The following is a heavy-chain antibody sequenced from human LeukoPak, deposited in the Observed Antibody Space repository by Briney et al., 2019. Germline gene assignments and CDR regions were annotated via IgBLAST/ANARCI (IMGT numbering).Heavy chain of an antibody. J-gene: IGHJ6*02. CDR1: GFTFSSYW. Sequence: GGSLRLSCAASGFTFSSYWMSWVRQAPGKGLEWVANIKQDGSEKYYVDSVKGRFTISRDNAKNSLYLQMNSLRAEDTAVYYCARCSSSPYWDAYYYYGMDVWGQGTTVTVSS. D-gene: IGHD6-13*01. V-gene: IGHV3-7*01. CDR3: ARCSSSPYWDAYYYYGMDV. CDR2: IKQDGSEK.